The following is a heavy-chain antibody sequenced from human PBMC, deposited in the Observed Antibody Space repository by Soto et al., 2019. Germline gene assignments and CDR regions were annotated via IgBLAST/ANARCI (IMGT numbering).Heavy chain of an antibody. Sequence: QVQLVQSGAEVQKPGASVKVSCKASGYTFTSYDINWVRQATVQGLEWMGWMNTNSGKTGDAQKFQGRVTMPRNTSIITDYMELSSLRSEDAAVYYCARVLLCVVAHGFDPWGQGTLVTVSS. D-gene: IGHD3-10*02. CDR2: MNTNSGKT. J-gene: IGHJ5*02. CDR3: ARVLLCVVAHGFDP. CDR1: GYTFTSYD. V-gene: IGHV1-8*01.